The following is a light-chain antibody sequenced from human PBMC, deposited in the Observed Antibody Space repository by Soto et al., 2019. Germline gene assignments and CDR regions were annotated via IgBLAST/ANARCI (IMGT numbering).Light chain of an antibody. CDR1: QSIGDL. CDR2: KAS. Sequence: DIQMTQSPSSLSASVGDRVTITCRASQSIGDLLAWYQQKPGEAPKLLIYKASYLESGVPSRFSGSGSGTEFTLTISSLQPDDFATYYCQHYNSYSEAFGQGTKVDIK. V-gene: IGKV1-5*03. CDR3: QHYNSYSEA. J-gene: IGKJ1*01.